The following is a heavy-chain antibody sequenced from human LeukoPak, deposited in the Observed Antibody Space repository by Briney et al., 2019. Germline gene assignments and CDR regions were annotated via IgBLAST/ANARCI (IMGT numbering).Heavy chain of an antibody. CDR2: VNSDGTRT. D-gene: IGHD3-9*01. J-gene: IGHJ4*02. V-gene: IGHV3-74*01. CDR3: ARGITGHYGNDF. CDR1: EISFSSSW. Sequence: PGGSLTLSCAASEISFSSSWMHWVRQGPGKGLVWVSRVNSDGTRTNYADSVKGRFAISRDNAKNMPYLQMNSLGAEDTAVYYCARGITGHYGNDFWGQGTLVTVSS.